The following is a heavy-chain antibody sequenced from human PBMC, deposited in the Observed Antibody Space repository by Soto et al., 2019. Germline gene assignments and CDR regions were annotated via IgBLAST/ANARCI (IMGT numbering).Heavy chain of an antibody. D-gene: IGHD2-2*01. CDR1: GGSISSGGYS. Sequence: SETLSLTCAVSGGSISSGGYSWSWIRQPPGKGLEWIGYIYHSGSTYYNPSLKSRVTISVDRSKNQFSLKLISVTAADTAVYYCARVPDRWGQGTLVTVS. CDR2: IYHSGST. J-gene: IGHJ5*02. CDR3: ARVPDR. V-gene: IGHV4-30-2*01.